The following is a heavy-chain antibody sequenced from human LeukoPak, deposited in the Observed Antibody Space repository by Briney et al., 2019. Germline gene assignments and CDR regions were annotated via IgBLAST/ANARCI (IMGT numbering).Heavy chain of an antibody. J-gene: IGHJ4*02. V-gene: IGHV3-15*01. Sequence: GGSLRLSCVASGIAFSNVWTNWVRQAPGKGLEWVGRIKSKSDGGTIDYASPVKGRFTISRDDSEKTLYLQMSSLRAEDTAVYYCARRYFGPAGYWGQGTLVTVSS. D-gene: IGHD2/OR15-2a*01. CDR3: ARRYFGPAGY. CDR2: IKSKSDGGTI. CDR1: GIAFSNVW.